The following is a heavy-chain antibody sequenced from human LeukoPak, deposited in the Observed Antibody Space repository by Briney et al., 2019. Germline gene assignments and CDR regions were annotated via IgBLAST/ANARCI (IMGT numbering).Heavy chain of an antibody. CDR2: IWYDGSNK. D-gene: IGHD6-13*01. CDR3: AKGGSSWYAPYYFDY. V-gene: IGHV3-33*06. J-gene: IGHJ4*02. CDR1: GFTFSSYG. Sequence: PGGSLRLSCAASGFTFSSYGMHWVRQAPGKGLEWVAVIWYDGSNKYYADSVKGRFTISRDNSKNTLYLQMNSLRAEDTAVYYCAKGGSSWYAPYYFDYWGQGTLVTVSS.